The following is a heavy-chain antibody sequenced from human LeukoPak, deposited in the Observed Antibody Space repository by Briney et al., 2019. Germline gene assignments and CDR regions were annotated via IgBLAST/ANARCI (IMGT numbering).Heavy chain of an antibody. D-gene: IGHD3-9*01. Sequence: GGSLRLSCAASGFTFSSYSMNWVRQAPGKGLEWVSSISSSSSYIYYADSVKGRFTISRDNAKNSLYLQMNSLRAEDTAVYYCARAQDYDILTGYYHRYFDYWGQGTLVTVSS. J-gene: IGHJ4*02. CDR2: ISSSSSYI. CDR1: GFTFSSYS. V-gene: IGHV3-21*01. CDR3: ARAQDYDILTGYYHRYFDY.